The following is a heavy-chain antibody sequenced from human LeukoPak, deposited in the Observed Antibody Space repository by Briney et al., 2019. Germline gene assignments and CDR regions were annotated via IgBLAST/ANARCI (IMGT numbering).Heavy chain of an antibody. D-gene: IGHD5-24*01. CDR1: GGSISSGDYY. V-gene: IGHV4-30-4*08. J-gene: IGHJ4*02. CDR3: ARGGGSVDY. CDR2: IYYSGST. Sequence: SETLSLTCTVSGGSISSGDYYGGWSRQPRGRGLEWIGYIYYSGSTYYNPSLKSRVTISVDTSKTQFSLNLSSVTAADTAVYYCARGGGSVDYWGQGTLVTVSS.